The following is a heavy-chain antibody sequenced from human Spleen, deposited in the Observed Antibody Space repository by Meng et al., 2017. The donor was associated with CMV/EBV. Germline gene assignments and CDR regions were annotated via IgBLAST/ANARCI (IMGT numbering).Heavy chain of an antibody. Sequence: GESLKISCAASGFTFNTYGMHWVRQAPGKGLEWVALIWYDGSEKYYADSVKGRFTISRDNSKSALYLQMNSLRAEDTAVYFCAKDQRYCSSSSCYPYYYYFGMDVWGQGTTVTVSS. V-gene: IGHV3-33*06. CDR2: IWYDGSEK. D-gene: IGHD2-2*01. J-gene: IGHJ6*02. CDR1: GFTFNTYG. CDR3: AKDQRYCSSSSCYPYYYYFGMDV.